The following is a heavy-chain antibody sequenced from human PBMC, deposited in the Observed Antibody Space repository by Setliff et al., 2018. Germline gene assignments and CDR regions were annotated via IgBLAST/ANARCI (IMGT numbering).Heavy chain of an antibody. Sequence: GGSLRLSCAASEFSSSSYAMSWVRQAPGKGLEWVSAISGSGVSTYYADSGKGRFTISRDNSKNTLYLQMNSLRAEDTAVSYCAKVNNRFWSGYYPYYYGMDVWGQGTTVTVSS. CDR3: AKVNNRFWSGYYPYYYGMDV. CDR2: ISGSGVST. CDR1: EFSSSSYA. D-gene: IGHD3-3*01. V-gene: IGHV3-23*01. J-gene: IGHJ6*02.